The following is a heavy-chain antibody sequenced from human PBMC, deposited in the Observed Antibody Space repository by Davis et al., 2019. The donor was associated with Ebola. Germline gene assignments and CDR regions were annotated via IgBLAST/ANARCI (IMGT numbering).Heavy chain of an antibody. J-gene: IGHJ4*02. CDR2: INHSGST. CDR1: GGSFSGYY. Sequence: MPSETLSLTCAVYGGSFSGYYWSWIRQPPGKGLEWIGEINHSGSTYYNPSLKSRVTISVDTSKNQFSLKLSSVTAADTAVYYCARHLGGGSHYMPFDYWGQGTLVTVSS. CDR3: ARHLGGGSHYMPFDY. D-gene: IGHD1-26*01. V-gene: IGHV4-34*01.